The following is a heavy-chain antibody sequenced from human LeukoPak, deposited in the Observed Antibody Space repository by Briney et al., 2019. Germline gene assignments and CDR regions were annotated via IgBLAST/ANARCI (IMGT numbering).Heavy chain of an antibody. J-gene: IGHJ5*02. CDR2: IYPGDSDT. CDR3: ARLYGDDHPGGWTDP. Sequence: GESLKISCKGCGYSITNYRIGLVRQMPGKGLEWMGIIYPGDSDTRYSPSFQGQVTISADKSISTAYLQSSSLKASDTAMYYCARLYGDDHPGGWTDPSGPRTLVTVSS. V-gene: IGHV5-51*01. CDR1: GYSITNYR. D-gene: IGHD4/OR15-4a*01.